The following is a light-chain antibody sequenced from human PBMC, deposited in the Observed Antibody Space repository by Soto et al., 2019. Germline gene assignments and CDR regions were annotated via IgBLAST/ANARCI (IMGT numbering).Light chain of an antibody. Sequence: QSVLTQPPSVSGAPGQRVTISCTGSSSNIGAGYDVHWYQQLPGTAPKLLLYNNRNRPSGVPDRFSGSKSGTSASLAITGLQAEDEADYYCQSYDSRLTGYWVFGGGTKVTVL. CDR2: NNR. CDR1: SSNIGAGYD. J-gene: IGLJ3*02. CDR3: QSYDSRLTGYWV. V-gene: IGLV1-40*01.